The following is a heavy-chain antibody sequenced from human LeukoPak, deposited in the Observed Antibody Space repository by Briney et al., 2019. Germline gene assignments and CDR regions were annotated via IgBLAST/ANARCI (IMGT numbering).Heavy chain of an antibody. J-gene: IGHJ5*02. Sequence: ASVKVSCKASGYTFTSYDINWVRQATGQGLEWMGWMNPNSGNTGYAQKFQGRVTMTRNTSISAAYMELSSLRSEDTAVYYCAXXXXXYDTRTHNWFDPWGQGTLVTVSS. CDR1: GYTFTSYD. CDR3: AXXXXXYDTRTHNWFDP. D-gene: IGHD3-22*01. CDR2: MNPNSGNT. V-gene: IGHV1-8*01.